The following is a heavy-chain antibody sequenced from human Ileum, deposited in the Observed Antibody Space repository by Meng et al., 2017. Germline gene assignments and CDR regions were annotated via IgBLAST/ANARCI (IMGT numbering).Heavy chain of an antibody. Sequence: GESLKISCAASGFIFSDYEMNWVRQAPGKGLEWVSYISGSGSTIHFADSVKGRFTISRDNAKNSLYLQMNSLRAEDTAVYYCARDRLAVYGDYPDAFDIWGQGTMVTVSS. V-gene: IGHV3-48*03. J-gene: IGHJ3*02. CDR1: GFIFSDYE. D-gene: IGHD4-17*01. CDR2: ISGSGSTI. CDR3: ARDRLAVYGDYPDAFDI.